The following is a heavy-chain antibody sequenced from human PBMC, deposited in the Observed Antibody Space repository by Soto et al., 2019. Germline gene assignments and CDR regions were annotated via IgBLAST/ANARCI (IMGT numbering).Heavy chain of an antibody. CDR1: GGTFSSYA. Sequence: ASVKVSCKASGGTFSSYAISWVRQAPGQGLEWMGGIIPIFGTANYAQKFQGRVTITADKSTSTAYMELSSLRSEDTAVYYCARDHCSSTSCYPPYYYCGMDVWGQGTTVTVSS. J-gene: IGHJ6*02. CDR2: IIPIFGTA. CDR3: ARDHCSSTSCYPPYYYCGMDV. D-gene: IGHD2-2*01. V-gene: IGHV1-69*06.